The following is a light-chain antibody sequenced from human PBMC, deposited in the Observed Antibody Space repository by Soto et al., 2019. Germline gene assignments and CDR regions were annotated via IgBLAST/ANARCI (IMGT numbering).Light chain of an antibody. CDR3: SSWDDSLNGYV. J-gene: IGLJ1*01. CDR1: SSNIGSNT. V-gene: IGLV1-44*01. CDR2: YNN. Sequence: QSVLTQPPSGSGTPGQRVTISCSGSSSNIGSNTVNWFQQLPGTAPQLLIYYNNQRPSGVPDRFSGSKSGTSASLAISGLRAEEEADYSCSSWDDSLNGYVFGTGTKVTVL.